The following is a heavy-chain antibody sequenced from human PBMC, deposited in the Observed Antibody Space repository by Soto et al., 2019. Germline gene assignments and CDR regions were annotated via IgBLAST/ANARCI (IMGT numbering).Heavy chain of an antibody. V-gene: IGHV3-30-3*01. Sequence: GESLKISCAASGFTFSSYAMHWVRQAPGKGLEWVAVISYDGSNKYYADSVKGRFTISRDNSKNTLYLQMNSLRAEDTAVYYCASDPDTAMVFYFDYWGQGTLVTVSS. D-gene: IGHD5-18*01. CDR1: GFTFSSYA. CDR2: ISYDGSNK. CDR3: ASDPDTAMVFYFDY. J-gene: IGHJ4*02.